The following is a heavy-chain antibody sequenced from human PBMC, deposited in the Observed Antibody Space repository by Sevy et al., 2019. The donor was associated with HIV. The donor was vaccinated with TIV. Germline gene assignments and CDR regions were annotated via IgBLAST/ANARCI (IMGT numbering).Heavy chain of an antibody. Sequence: GGSLRLSCAASGFTFSSYSMNWIRQAPGKGLEWVASISSSSSYIYYADSVKGRFTVSRDNTKNSLYLQMTSMRAEDTAVYCCARRLPCGSTSCYAGNAFDIWGQGTMVTVSS. J-gene: IGHJ3*02. V-gene: IGHV3-21*01. CDR2: ISSSSSYI. CDR3: ARRLPCGSTSCYAGNAFDI. D-gene: IGHD2-2*01. CDR1: GFTFSSYS.